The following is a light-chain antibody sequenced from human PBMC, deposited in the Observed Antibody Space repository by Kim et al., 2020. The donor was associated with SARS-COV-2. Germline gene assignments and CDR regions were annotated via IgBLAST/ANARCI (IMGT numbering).Light chain of an antibody. CDR3: QAWDSNTGV. Sequence: SYELTQPTSESVSPGQNASISCSGDKLGDKYACWYQQKPGQSPVLVIYQNYKRPSGIPDRFSGSNSGNTATLTISGTQALDEADYYCQAWDSNTGVFGSGT. V-gene: IGLV3-1*01. CDR2: QNY. J-gene: IGLJ1*01. CDR1: KLGDKY.